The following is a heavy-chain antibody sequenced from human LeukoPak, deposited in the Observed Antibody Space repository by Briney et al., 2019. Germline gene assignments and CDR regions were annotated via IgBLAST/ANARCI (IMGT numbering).Heavy chain of an antibody. J-gene: IGHJ5*02. V-gene: IGHV3-66*01. CDR1: GFTVSSNY. D-gene: IGHD4-17*01. CDR3: AKDRPTTVTNIHP. CDR2: IYSGGST. Sequence: GGSLRLSCAASGFTVSSNYMSWVRQAPGKGLEWVSVIYSGGSTYYADSVKGRFTISRDNSKNTLYLQMNSLRAEDTAVYYCAKDRPTTVTNIHPWGQGTLVTVSS.